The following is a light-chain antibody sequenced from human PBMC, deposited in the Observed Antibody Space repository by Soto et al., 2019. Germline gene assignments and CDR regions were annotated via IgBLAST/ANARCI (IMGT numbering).Light chain of an antibody. V-gene: IGKV1-39*01. J-gene: IGKJ5*01. Sequence: DIQMTQSPXSLSASVGDRVTITCRASQSISSYLNWYHQKPAKAPKLLIYAASSLQSGVPSRFSGSGSGTEFTLTISSLQPEDFATYYCQQSYSPSITFGQGTRLEIK. CDR3: QQSYSPSIT. CDR2: AAS. CDR1: QSISSY.